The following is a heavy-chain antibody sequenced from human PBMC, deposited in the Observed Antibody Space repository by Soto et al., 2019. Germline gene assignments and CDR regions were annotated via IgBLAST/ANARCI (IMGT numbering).Heavy chain of an antibody. J-gene: IGHJ4*02. CDR1: GFSLSTSGVG. Sequence: QITLKESGPTLVKPTQTLTLTCTFSGFSLSTSGVGVGWIRQPPGKALEWLALIYWDDDKRYSPSLKSRLTITKDTSKNQVVLTMTNMDPVDTATYYCVHRGRRWLQGDYFDYWGQGTLVTVSS. CDR3: VHRGRRWLQGDYFDY. V-gene: IGHV2-5*02. CDR2: IYWDDDK. D-gene: IGHD5-12*01.